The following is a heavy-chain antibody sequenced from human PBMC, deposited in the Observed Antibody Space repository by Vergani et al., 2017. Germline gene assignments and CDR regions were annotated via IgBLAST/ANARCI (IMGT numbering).Heavy chain of an antibody. Sequence: EVRLLESGGDLLQSGESLKISCAASGFSLKDYAMSWVRQAPGKGLEWVSGISGTGGFTFYADSVKGRFTLSRDNYKNTLYLQMSSLRADDTAVYYCAKSASVSMSHPNWFESWGQGTHVTVS. CDR1: GFSLKDYA. J-gene: IGHJ5*01. CDR3: AKSASVSMSHPNWFES. CDR2: ISGTGGFT. V-gene: IGHV3-23*01.